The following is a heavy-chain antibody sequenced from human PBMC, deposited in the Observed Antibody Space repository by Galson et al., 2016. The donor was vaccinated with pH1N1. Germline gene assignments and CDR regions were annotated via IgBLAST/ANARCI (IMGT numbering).Heavy chain of an antibody. J-gene: IGHJ4*02. Sequence: LEWIGFIYYIGSTGYNPSLKSRVSMSLDMSKKQFSLNLRSVTAADTAVYFCARNAWDGSGLNYFDSWGQGILVSVSS. CDR2: IYYIGST. D-gene: IGHD3-22*01. V-gene: IGHV4-31*02. CDR3: ARNAWDGSGLNYFDS.